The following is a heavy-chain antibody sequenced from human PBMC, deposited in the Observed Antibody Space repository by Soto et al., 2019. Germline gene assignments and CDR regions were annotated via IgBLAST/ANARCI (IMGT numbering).Heavy chain of an antibody. CDR2: INHSGST. CDR3: ARDKITGLFDY. CDR1: GGSFSGYY. D-gene: IGHD2-8*02. J-gene: IGHJ4*02. Sequence: SETLSLTYAVYGGSFSGYYWTWIRQPPGTGLEWIGEINHSGSTNYNPSLKSRVTISVDTSKNQFSLKLTSVAAADTAVYYCARDKITGLFDYWGQGTLVTVSS. V-gene: IGHV4-34*01.